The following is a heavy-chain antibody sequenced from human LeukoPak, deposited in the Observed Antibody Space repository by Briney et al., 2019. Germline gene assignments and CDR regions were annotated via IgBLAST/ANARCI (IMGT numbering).Heavy chain of an antibody. D-gene: IGHD2-21*02. CDR3: ARGGHIVVVTAKNNWFDP. CDR1: GGSFHGYY. J-gene: IGHJ5*02. Sequence: SAPPSPPPAVSGGSFHGYYLGWIRPPPRKGLEWVGGNNHSGSTNYNPSLKSRVTISVDTSKNQFSLKLSSVTAADTAVYYCARGGHIVVVTAKNNWFDPWGQGTLVTVSS. CDR2: NNHSGST. V-gene: IGHV4-34*01.